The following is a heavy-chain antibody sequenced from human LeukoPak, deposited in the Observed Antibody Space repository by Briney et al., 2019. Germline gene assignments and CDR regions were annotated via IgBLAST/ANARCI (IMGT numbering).Heavy chain of an antibody. CDR3: ATSSGWTGTFDY. D-gene: IGHD6-19*01. Sequence: GGSLRLSCAASGFIFSNAWMAWVRQAPGKGLEWVGRIKSKTDGGTTDYAAPVKGRYTISRDDSKNTLYLQMNSLKTEDTAVYFCATSSGWTGTFDYWGQGTLVTVSS. J-gene: IGHJ4*02. CDR2: IKSKTDGGTT. V-gene: IGHV3-15*01. CDR1: GFIFSNAW.